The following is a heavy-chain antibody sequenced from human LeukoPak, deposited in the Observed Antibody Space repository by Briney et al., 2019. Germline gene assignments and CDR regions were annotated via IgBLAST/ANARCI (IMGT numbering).Heavy chain of an antibody. Sequence: PGGSLRLSCAASGFTFDDYGMTWVRQAPGKGLEWVSGINWTGGSTAYADSVKGQFTISRDNSKNTLYLQMNSLRAEDTAVYYCAKEEWLLAVYFDYWGQGTLVTVSS. CDR2: INWTGGST. CDR1: GFTFDDYG. CDR3: AKEEWLLAVYFDY. J-gene: IGHJ4*02. V-gene: IGHV3-20*04. D-gene: IGHD3-3*01.